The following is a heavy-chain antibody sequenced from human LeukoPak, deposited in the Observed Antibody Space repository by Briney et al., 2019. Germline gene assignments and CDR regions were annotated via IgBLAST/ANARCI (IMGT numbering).Heavy chain of an antibody. CDR2: IYPGDSGP. D-gene: IGHD1-26*01. J-gene: IGHJ3*01. CDR1: GDSFTSNC. Sequence: GESLKISGKVSGDSFTSNCIGWVRQMPEKGLKWMEFIYPGDSGPTYSPSFQGQVTISVDKSINTAYLQWSSLQASDAAMYYWGMSGDRVPLQDDVFDVWGQGTMVTVST. V-gene: IGHV5-51*01. CDR3: GMSGDRVPLQDDVFDV.